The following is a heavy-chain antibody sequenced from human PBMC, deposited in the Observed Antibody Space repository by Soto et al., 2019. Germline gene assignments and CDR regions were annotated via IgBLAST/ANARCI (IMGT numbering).Heavy chain of an antibody. V-gene: IGHV6-1*01. CDR1: GDSVSSNSAP. CDR2: TYYRSRWYN. J-gene: IGHJ3*02. Sequence: SQTLSLTCAISGDSVSSNSAPWTWIRQSPSRGLEWLGRTYYRSRWYNDYAVSVKSRITINPDTSKNQFSLQLKSVTPEDTAVYYCARDLGRSEALDIWGQGTMVTVSS. CDR3: ARDLGRSEALDI.